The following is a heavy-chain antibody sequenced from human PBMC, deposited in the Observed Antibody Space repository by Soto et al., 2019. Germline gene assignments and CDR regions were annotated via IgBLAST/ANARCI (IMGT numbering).Heavy chain of an antibody. V-gene: IGHV3-23*01. CDR2: ISGSGGTP. CDR3: AMGLAAAGPLDY. D-gene: IGHD6-13*01. Sequence: LSLSCAASGFTFSYSAMSWVRQAPGRGLEWVSTISGSGGTPYYADSVKGRFTISRDNSKNSLYLVLNSLRADDTAIYYCAMGLAAAGPLDYWGKGALVTVSS. CDR1: GFTFSYSA. J-gene: IGHJ4*02.